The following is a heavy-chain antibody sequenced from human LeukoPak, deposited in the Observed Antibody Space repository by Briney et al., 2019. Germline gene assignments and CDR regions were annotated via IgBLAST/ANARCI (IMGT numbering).Heavy chain of an antibody. V-gene: IGHV3-48*03. CDR3: ARGEDYGTNSFDY. CDR1: GFTFSSYE. J-gene: IGHJ4*02. Sequence: GGSLRLSCAASGFTFSSYEMNWVRQAPGKGLEWVSYITTSGRTIYYADSVKGRFTISGDNAKNSLYLQMNSLRAEDTAVYYCARGEDYGTNSFDYWGQGTLVTVSS. D-gene: IGHD4-17*01. CDR2: ITTSGRTI.